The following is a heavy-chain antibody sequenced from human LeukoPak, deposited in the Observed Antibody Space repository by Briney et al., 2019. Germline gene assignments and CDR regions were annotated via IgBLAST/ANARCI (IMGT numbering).Heavy chain of an antibody. CDR1: GYTFTGYY. CDR3: ARDIRRWLQGG. Sequence: ASVKVSCNASGYTFTGYYMHWVRQAPGQRLECMGWINPKRGVTNYAQKFQGRVTMTRDTSISTADMERSRLRSDDTAVYYCARDIRRWLQGGWGQGTLVTVSS. CDR2: INPKRGVT. J-gene: IGHJ4*02. D-gene: IGHD5-24*01. V-gene: IGHV1-2*02.